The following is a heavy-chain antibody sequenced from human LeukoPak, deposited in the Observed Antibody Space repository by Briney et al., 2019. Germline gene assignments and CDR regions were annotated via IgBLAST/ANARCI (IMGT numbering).Heavy chain of an antibody. J-gene: IGHJ4*02. CDR2: IYYSGST. V-gene: IGHV4-59*01. D-gene: IGHD6-19*01. Sequence: PSETLSLTCTVSGGSISSYYWSWLRQPPGKGLEWIGYIYYSGSTNYNPSLKSRVTISVDTSKNQFSLKLSSVTAADTAVYYCARDRPSSGQDYWGQGTLVTVSS. CDR1: GGSISSYY. CDR3: ARDRPSSGQDY.